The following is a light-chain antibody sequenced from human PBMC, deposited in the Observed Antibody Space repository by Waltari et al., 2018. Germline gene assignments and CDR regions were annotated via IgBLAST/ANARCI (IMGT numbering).Light chain of an antibody. Sequence: QLVVTQSPSASASLGASVKLTCTLSSGHSSNVIALLQQHPERGPRYLMKVNSDGSHSKGAEIPDRFSGSSSGAERYLTISNLQSEDEADYYCQTGGHDTWVFGGGTKLTVL. J-gene: IGLJ3*02. CDR2: VNSDGSH. CDR3: QTGGHDTWV. CDR1: SGHSSNV. V-gene: IGLV4-69*01.